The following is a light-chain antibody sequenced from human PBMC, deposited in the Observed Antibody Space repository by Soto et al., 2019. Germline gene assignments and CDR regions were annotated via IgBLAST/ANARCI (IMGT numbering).Light chain of an antibody. Sequence: DIVLTQSPVTLSLSPGERATLSCRASQSVSSSYLAWYQQKPGQAPRLLIDGASSRATGIPDRFSGSGSGTDFTLTIIRLEPEDFAVYYCQQYGSSPSTFGQGTRLEIK. CDR1: QSVSSSY. J-gene: IGKJ5*01. CDR2: GAS. CDR3: QQYGSSPST. V-gene: IGKV3-20*01.